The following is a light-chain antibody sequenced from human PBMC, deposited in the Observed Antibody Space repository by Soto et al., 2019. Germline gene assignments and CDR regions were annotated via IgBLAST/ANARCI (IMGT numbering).Light chain of an antibody. CDR2: LTS. CDR3: QQYDTSPPT. Sequence: EIVLTQSPGTLSLSPGERATLSCRTSQSLTSNNLAWHQQKPGQAPRLLIDLTSRRATGTPDRFSSSGSGTDFTLTISRLEPEDVAVYFSQQYDTSPPTFGGRNKLESK. CDR1: QSLTSNN. J-gene: IGKJ4*01. V-gene: IGKV3-20*01.